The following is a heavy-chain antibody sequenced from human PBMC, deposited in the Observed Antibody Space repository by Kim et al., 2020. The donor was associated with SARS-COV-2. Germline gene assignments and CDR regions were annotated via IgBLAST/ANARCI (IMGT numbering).Heavy chain of an antibody. D-gene: IGHD3-10*01. V-gene: IGHV1-3*01. Sequence: SQEFQGRGTITRDTSASTAYMELSSLRSEDTAVYYCARDRGTMVRGVIGHWGQGTLVTVSS. J-gene: IGHJ4*02. CDR3: ARDRGTMVRGVIGH.